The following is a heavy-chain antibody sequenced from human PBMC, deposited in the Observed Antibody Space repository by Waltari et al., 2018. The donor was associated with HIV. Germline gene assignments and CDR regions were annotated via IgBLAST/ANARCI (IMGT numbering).Heavy chain of an antibody. V-gene: IGHV3-48*01. CDR2: MSSSSSTI. D-gene: IGHD6-6*01. Sequence: EVQLVESGGGLVQPGGSLRLSCAASGFTFSDYSLNWVRQAPGKGREGVSYMSSSSSTIYYADSVKGRFTIARDNAKNSLYLQMNSLRAEDTAVYYCARDPVYSGSSLVYYFDYWGQGTLVTVSS. J-gene: IGHJ4*02. CDR1: GFTFSDYS. CDR3: ARDPVYSGSSLVYYFDY.